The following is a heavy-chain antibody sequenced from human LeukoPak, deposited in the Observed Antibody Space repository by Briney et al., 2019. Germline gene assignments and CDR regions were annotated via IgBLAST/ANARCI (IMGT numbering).Heavy chain of an antibody. CDR2: IWSDGGDK. J-gene: IGHJ6*02. D-gene: IGHD6-6*01. V-gene: IGHV3-33*01. CDR1: GFTFSSYG. CDR3: ARYSSSSNYYYGMDV. Sequence: GRSLRLSCTASGFTFSSYGMHWVRQAPGKGLEWVAVIWSDGGDKYYADSVKGRFTISGDNSKNTLSLQMNSLRAEDTAVYYCARYSSSSNYYYGMDVWGQGTTVTVS.